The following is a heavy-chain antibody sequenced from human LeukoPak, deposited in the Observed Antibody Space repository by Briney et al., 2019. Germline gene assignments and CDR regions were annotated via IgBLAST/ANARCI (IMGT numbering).Heavy chain of an antibody. CDR3: AKDIGAVAGTLDY. V-gene: IGHV3-30*02. J-gene: IGHJ4*02. Sequence: GGSLRLSCAASGFTFSSYGMHWVRQAPGKGLEWVAFIRYDGSNKYYADSVKGRFTISRDNSKNSLYLQMNSLRTEDTALYYCAKDIGAVAGTLDYWGQGTLVTVSS. CDR2: IRYDGSNK. CDR1: GFTFSSYG. D-gene: IGHD6-19*01.